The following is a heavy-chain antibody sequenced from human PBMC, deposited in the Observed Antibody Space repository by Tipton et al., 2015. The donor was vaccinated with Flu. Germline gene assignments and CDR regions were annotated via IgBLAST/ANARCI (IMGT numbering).Heavy chain of an antibody. CDR2: ISGSGGST. CDR1: GFTFSSYA. J-gene: IGHJ4*02. V-gene: IGHV3-23*01. Sequence: SLRLSCAASGFTFSSYAMSWVRQAPGKGLEWVSAISGSGGSTYCADSVKGRFTISRDNSKNTLYLQMNSLRAEDTAVYYCARGGWRCSSTSCYGDYWGQGTLVTVSS. CDR3: ARGGWRCSSTSCYGDY. D-gene: IGHD2-2*01.